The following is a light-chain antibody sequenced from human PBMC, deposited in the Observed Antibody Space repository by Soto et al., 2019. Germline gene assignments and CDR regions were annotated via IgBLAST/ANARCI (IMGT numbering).Light chain of an antibody. CDR3: QQYNNWPLT. CDR2: GAS. J-gene: IGKJ1*01. CDR1: QSVSSN. V-gene: IGKV3-15*01. Sequence: EIVMTQSPATLSVSPGKRATLSCRASQSVSSNLAWYQQKPGQAPRLLIYGASTRATGIPARFSGSGSGTEFTLTISSLQSEDFSVYYCQQYNNWPLTFGQGTKVEIK.